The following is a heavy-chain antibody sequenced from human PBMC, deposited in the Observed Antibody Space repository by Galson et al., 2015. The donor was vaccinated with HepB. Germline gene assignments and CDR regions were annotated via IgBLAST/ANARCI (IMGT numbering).Heavy chain of an antibody. D-gene: IGHD1-20*01. CDR3: ARESRPNWTPQYYYYGMDV. CDR1: GYTFTGYY. CDR2: INPNSGGT. Sequence: SVKVSCKASGYTFTGYYMHWVRQAPGQGLEWMGWINPNSGGTNYAQKFQGWVTMTRDTSISTAYMELSRLRSDDTAVYYCARESRPNWTPQYYYYGMDVWGQGTTVTVSS. V-gene: IGHV1-2*04. J-gene: IGHJ6*02.